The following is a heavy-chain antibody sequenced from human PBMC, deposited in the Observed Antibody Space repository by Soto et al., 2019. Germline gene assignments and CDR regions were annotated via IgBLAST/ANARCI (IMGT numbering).Heavy chain of an antibody. CDR2: IIPIVGTA. D-gene: IGHD3-16*01. Sequence: QVQLVQSGAEVKKPGSSVKVSCKASGGTLNNYAISWVRQAPGQGLEWMGGIIPIVGTADYAQKFQGRVSITVDEASSTTYMEVSSLRSEDTAVYYWALGDSSDTGDGYWGQGTLVTVSS. J-gene: IGHJ4*02. CDR1: GGTLNNYA. CDR3: ALGDSSDTGDGY. V-gene: IGHV1-69*01.